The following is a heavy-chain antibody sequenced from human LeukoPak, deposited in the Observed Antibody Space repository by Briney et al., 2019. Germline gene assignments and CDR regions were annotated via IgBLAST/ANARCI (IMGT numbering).Heavy chain of an antibody. CDR1: GGSISSYY. D-gene: IGHD3-22*01. CDR2: IYTSGST. J-gene: IGHJ5*02. Sequence: SETLPLTCTVSGGSISSYYWSWIRQPAGKGLEWIGRIYTSGSTNYNPSLKSRVTMSVDTSKNQFSLKLSSVTAADTAVYYCARGSYYYEVGDWFDPWGQGTLVTVSS. V-gene: IGHV4-4*07. CDR3: ARGSYYYEVGDWFDP.